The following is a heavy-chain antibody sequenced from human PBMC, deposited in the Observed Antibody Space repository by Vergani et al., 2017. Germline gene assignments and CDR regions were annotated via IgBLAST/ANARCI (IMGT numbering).Heavy chain of an antibody. CDR2: MNPDSGDA. D-gene: IGHD3-3*01. J-gene: IGHJ6*02. V-gene: IGHV1-8*01. CDR3: AKDKDDIRSACHFLDV. Sequence: QVQLVQPGAEVKKPGASVKVSCTASGYAVRSYDVNWVRHAAGQGLEWMGWMNPDSGDAGYQQEFQGRVTLTGDISTSTAYMEVSDLRAEDTAVYYCAKDKDDIRSACHFLDVWGQGTTVIVSS. CDR1: GYAVRSYD.